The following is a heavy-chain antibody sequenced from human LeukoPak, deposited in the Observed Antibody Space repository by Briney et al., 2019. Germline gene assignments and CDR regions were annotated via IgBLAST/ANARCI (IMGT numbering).Heavy chain of an antibody. CDR1: GYTFTGYY. CDR2: INPNSGGT. V-gene: IGHV1-2*02. D-gene: IGHD3-10*01. CDR3: ARGQGNRLLWVGESLSNINPLDY. J-gene: IGHJ4*02. Sequence: ASVKVSCKASGYTFTGYYMHWVRQAPGQGLEWMGWINPNSGGTNSAQKFQGRVTMTRDTSISTAYMELSRLRSDDTAGYYCARGQGNRLLWVGESLSNINPLDYWGQGTLVTVSS.